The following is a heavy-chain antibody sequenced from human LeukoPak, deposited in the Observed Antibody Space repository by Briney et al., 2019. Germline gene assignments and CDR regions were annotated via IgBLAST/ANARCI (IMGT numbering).Heavy chain of an antibody. V-gene: IGHV1-18*01. Sequence: VASVKVSCKASGYTFTSYGISWVRQAPGQGLEWMGWISAYNGNTNYAQKLQGRVTMTTDTSTSTAYMELRSLRSDDTAVYYCARDLSNYDYVWGSPNWFDPWGQGTLVTVSS. CDR2: ISAYNGNT. J-gene: IGHJ5*02. D-gene: IGHD3-16*01. CDR3: ARDLSNYDYVWGSPNWFDP. CDR1: GYTFTSYG.